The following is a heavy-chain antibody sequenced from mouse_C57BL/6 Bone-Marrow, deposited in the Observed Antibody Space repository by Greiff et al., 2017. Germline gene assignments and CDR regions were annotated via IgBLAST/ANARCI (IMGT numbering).Heavy chain of an antibody. V-gene: IGHV3-6*01. D-gene: IGHD2-4*01. Sequence: EVKLQESGPGLVKPSQSLSLTCSVTGYSITSGYYWNWIRQSPGNKLEWMGYISYDGSNNYNPSLNNRISINRDPTKNQFFLKLNSVTTEDTATYYCARDGFYYDYDVAWFAYWCQGTLVTVSA. J-gene: IGHJ3*01. CDR1: GYSITSGYY. CDR3: ARDGFYYDYDVAWFAY. CDR2: ISYDGSN.